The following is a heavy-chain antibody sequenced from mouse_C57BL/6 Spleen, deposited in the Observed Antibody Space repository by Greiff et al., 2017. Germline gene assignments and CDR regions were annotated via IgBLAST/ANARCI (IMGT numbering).Heavy chain of an antibody. CDR2: INPGSGGT. D-gene: IGHD1-1*01. CDR3: ARSVTTVVATGYFDY. V-gene: IGHV1-54*01. J-gene: IGHJ2*01. CDR1: GYAFTNYL. Sequence: QVQLQQSGAELVRPGTSVKVSCKASGYAFTNYLIEWVKQRPGQGLEWIGVINPGSGGTNYNEKFKGKATLTADKSSSTAYMQLSSLTSEDSAVYFCARSVTTVVATGYFDYWGQGTTLTVSS.